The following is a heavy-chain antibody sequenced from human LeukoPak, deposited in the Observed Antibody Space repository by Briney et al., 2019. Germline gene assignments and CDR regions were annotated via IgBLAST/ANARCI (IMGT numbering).Heavy chain of an antibody. V-gene: IGHV1-8*03. CDR2: MNPNSGNT. CDR1: GYTFTSYY. J-gene: IGHJ4*02. D-gene: IGHD6-19*01. Sequence: RASVKVSFKASGYTFTSYYINWVRQATGQGREWMGWMNPNSGNTGYAQKLQGRVTITRNTSISTAYMELSSLRSEDTAVYYCARGYSSGWYRYFDYWGQGTLVTVSS. CDR3: ARGYSSGWYRYFDY.